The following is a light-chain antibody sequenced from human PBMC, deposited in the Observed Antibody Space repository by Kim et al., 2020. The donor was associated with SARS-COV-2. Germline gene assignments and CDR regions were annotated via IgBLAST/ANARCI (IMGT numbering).Light chain of an antibody. CDR1: SGINVNIYG. CDR2: YMSDSSK. CDR3: AIWYSNTWV. V-gene: IGLV5-39*01. J-gene: IGLJ3*02. Sequence: QLVLTQPTSLSASPGASARFTCTLRSGINVNIYGIYWFQQKPGSLPRFLLRYMSDSSKHQGSGVPGRFSGSKDGSTNAGLLSISGLQSVDEADYYCAIWYSNTWVFGGGTQLTVL.